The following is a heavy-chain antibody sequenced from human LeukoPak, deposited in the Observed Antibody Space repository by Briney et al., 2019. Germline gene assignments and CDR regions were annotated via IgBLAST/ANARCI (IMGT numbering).Heavy chain of an antibody. V-gene: IGHV1-3*01. CDR1: GGTFSSYA. D-gene: IGHD6-13*01. CDR2: INAGNGNT. Sequence: GSSVKVSCKASGGTFSSYAISWVRQAPGQRLEWMGWINAGNGNTKYSQKFQGRVTIIRDTSASTAYMELSSLRSEDTAVYYCARSPPIAAAGTGYDYWGQGTLVTVSS. CDR3: ARSPPIAAAGTGYDY. J-gene: IGHJ4*02.